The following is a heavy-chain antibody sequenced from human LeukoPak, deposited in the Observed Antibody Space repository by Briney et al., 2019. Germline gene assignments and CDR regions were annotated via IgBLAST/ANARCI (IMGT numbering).Heavy chain of an antibody. CDR2: IYPDDSDT. V-gene: IGHV5-51*01. CDR3: ARPNITSYYDSRGYDGFDV. J-gene: IGHJ3*01. Sequence: GESLKISCKGSGYRFTTYWIAWVRQMPGKGLEWMGIIYPDDSDTRYSPSFQGEVTISADKSVSTAYLQWSSLKASDTAMYYCARPNITSYYDSRGYDGFDVWGQGTIVTVSS. D-gene: IGHD3-22*01. CDR1: GYRFTTYW.